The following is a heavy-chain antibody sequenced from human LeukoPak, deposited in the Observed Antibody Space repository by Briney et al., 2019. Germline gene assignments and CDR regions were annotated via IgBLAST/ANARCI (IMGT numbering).Heavy chain of an antibody. D-gene: IGHD3-10*01. V-gene: IGHV3-15*01. CDR2: IKTKTDGGTT. J-gene: IGHJ4*02. CDR1: GFTFSNAW. Sequence: PGGSLRLSCAASGFTFSNAWMSWVRQAPGKGLEWVGRIKTKTDGGTTEYAAPVKGRFTISRDDSKNTLYLQMNSLKTEDTAVYYCTTDMLLWFGELLFDFDYWGQGTLVTVSS. CDR3: TTDMLLWFGELLFDFDY.